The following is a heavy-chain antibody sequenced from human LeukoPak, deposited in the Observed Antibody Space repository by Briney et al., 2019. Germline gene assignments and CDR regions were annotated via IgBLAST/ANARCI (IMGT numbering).Heavy chain of an antibody. V-gene: IGHV1-8*01. CDR1: GYTFTNYD. CDR2: MSTSSGNT. J-gene: IGHJ4*02. D-gene: IGHD1-26*01. Sequence: ASVKVSCKASGYTFTNYDINWVRQATGQGLEWMGSMSTSSGNTGYAQKFQGRLTMTRDTSITTVYMELSSLRSDDTAVYYCARVAGSIDYWGQGTLVTVSS. CDR3: ARVAGSIDY.